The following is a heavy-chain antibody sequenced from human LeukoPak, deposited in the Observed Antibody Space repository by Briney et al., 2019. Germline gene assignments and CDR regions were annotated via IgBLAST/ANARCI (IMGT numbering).Heavy chain of an antibody. J-gene: IGHJ6*03. V-gene: IGHV4-4*07. CDR3: ARDLRSSGYIPYYYMDV. CDR1: GGSISSYH. CDR2: IYTSGST. D-gene: IGHD3-3*01. Sequence: SETLSLTCTVSGGSISSYHWSWIRQPAGKGLEWIGRIYTSGSTNYNPSLKSRVTMSVDTSKNQFSLKLSSVTAADTAVYYCARDLRSSGYIPYYYMDVWGKGTTVTVSS.